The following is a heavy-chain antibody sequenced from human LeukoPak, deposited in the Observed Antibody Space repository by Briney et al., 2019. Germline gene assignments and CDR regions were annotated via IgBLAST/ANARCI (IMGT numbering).Heavy chain of an antibody. Sequence: SVKVSCKASGGTFSSYAISWVRQAPGQGLEWMGGIIPIFGTANYAQKFQGRVTITADESTSTAYMELSSLRSEDTAVYYCARGDSTVMGYYYYMDVWGKGTTVTISS. J-gene: IGHJ6*03. CDR1: GGTFSSYA. CDR2: IIPIFGTA. V-gene: IGHV1-69*13. D-gene: IGHD4-17*01. CDR3: ARGDSTVMGYYYYMDV.